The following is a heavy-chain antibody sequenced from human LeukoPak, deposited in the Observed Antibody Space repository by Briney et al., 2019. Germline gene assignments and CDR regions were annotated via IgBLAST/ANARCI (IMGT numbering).Heavy chain of an antibody. J-gene: IGHJ5*02. V-gene: IGHV1-18*01. D-gene: IGHD3-10*01. CDR2: ISAYNGNT. Sequence: GSVKVSCKASGYTFTSYGISWVRQAPGQGREWRGWISAYNGNTNYAQKFQGRVTMTRDTSTSTVYMELSSLRSEDTAVYYCARVDPMVRGVIGWFDPWGQGPLVTVSS. CDR3: ARVDPMVRGVIGWFDP. CDR1: GYTFTSYG.